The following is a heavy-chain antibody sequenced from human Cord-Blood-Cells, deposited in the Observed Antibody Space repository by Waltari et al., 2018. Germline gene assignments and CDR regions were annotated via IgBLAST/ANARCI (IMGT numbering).Heavy chain of an antibody. CDR1: GFTVSSNY. CDR3: ARDLGLAAGTSNWFDP. CDR2: IYSGGST. V-gene: IGHV3-53*01. Sequence: EVQLVESGGGLIQPGGSLRLSCLASGFTVSSNYMSWVRQAPGKGLEWVSVIYSGGSTYYADSVKGRFTISRDNSKNTLYLQMNSLRAEDTAVYYCARDLGLAAGTSNWFDPWGQGTLVTVSS. J-gene: IGHJ5*02. D-gene: IGHD6-13*01.